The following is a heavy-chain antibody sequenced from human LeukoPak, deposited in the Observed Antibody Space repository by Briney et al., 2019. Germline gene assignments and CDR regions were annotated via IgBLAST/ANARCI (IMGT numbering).Heavy chain of an antibody. Sequence: ASVKVSCKASGYTFSNYYMHWVRQAPGQGLEWMGLINPAGTGTNYAQKFRGRVTLTRDTSTTTVYMELSSLRSEDSAVYYCAREESGGYFDYWGQGTLVTVSS. V-gene: IGHV1-46*01. J-gene: IGHJ4*02. CDR1: GYTFSNYY. CDR2: INPAGTGT. CDR3: AREESGGYFDY. D-gene: IGHD2-8*02.